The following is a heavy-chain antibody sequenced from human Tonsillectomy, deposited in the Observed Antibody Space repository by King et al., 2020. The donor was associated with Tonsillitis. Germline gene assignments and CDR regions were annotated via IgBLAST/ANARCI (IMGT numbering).Heavy chain of an antibody. V-gene: IGHV3-30*03. J-gene: IGHJ4*02. CDR2: ITYDGDNE. CDR3: ARSRTGSSWYGGDY. D-gene: IGHD6-13*01. Sequence: VQLVESGGGVVQPGRSLRLSCAASGFTFSSYGMHWVRQAPGKGLEWMAVITYDGDNEYHADSVKGRFTISRDNSKNTLYLEMNSLRTEDTAVYYCARSRTGSSWYGGDYWGQGTRVTVSS. CDR1: GFTFSSYG.